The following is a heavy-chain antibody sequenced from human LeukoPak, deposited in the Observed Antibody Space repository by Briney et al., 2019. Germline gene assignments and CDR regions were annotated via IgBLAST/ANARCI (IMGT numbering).Heavy chain of an antibody. V-gene: IGHV3-30*02. CDR2: IRYDGSNK. D-gene: IGHD3-22*01. J-gene: IGHJ4*02. CDR1: GFTFSSYG. CDR3: AKERGYYDSSGYQTYYFDY. Sequence: GGSLRLSCAASGFTFSSYGMHWVRQAPGKGLEWVAFIRYDGSNKYYADSVKGRFTISRDNSKNTLYLQMNSLRAEDTAVYYCAKERGYYDSSGYQTYYFDYWGQGTLVTVSS.